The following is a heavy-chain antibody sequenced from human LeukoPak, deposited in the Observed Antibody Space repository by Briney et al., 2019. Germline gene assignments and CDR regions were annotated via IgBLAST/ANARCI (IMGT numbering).Heavy chain of an antibody. Sequence: ASVKVSCKASGFTFTSYDTNWVRHATGQGLEWMGWMNPNSGNTGYAQKFQGRVTMTRNTSISTAYMELSSLRSEDTAGYYCARTERMDCSSTSCSYYYYYYYMDVWGKGTTVTVSS. CDR1: GFTFTSYD. CDR3: ARTERMDCSSTSCSYYYYYYYMDV. V-gene: IGHV1-8*01. CDR2: MNPNSGNT. D-gene: IGHD2-2*01. J-gene: IGHJ6*03.